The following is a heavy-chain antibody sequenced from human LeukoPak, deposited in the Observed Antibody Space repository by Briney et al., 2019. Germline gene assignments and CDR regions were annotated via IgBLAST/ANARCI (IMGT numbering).Heavy chain of an antibody. CDR2: TIPSDGST. J-gene: IGHJ4*02. Sequence: ASVKVSCKASGYSFTRYFIHWVRQAPGQGLEWMGITIPSDGSTSYAQKFQGRVTMTRDTSTSTVYMELSSLRSEDTAVYYCARGKVVTMVRGVIITYSDYWGQGTLVTVSS. CDR1: GYSFTRYF. D-gene: IGHD3-10*01. CDR3: ARGKVVTMVRGVIITYSDY. V-gene: IGHV1-46*01.